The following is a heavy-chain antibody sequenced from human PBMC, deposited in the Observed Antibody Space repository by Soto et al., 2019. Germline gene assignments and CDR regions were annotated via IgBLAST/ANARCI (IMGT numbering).Heavy chain of an antibody. CDR3: AKLCWNDAASCEHY. CDR2: ISNYGGTT. Sequence: PVGPLRLPCAASGLTFSGFSMSWVRQATGKGPEWVSIISNYGGTTHYADSVKGRFTVSRDNSKSTLYLQMNSLRVEDTAIYYCAKLCWNDAASCEHYWGQGTPVTVSS. J-gene: IGHJ4*02. D-gene: IGHD1-1*01. V-gene: IGHV3-23*01. CDR1: GLTFSGFS.